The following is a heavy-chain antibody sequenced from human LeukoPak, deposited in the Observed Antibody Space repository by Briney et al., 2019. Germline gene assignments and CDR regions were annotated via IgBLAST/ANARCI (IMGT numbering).Heavy chain of an antibody. J-gene: IGHJ4*02. V-gene: IGHV3-21*01. Sequence: SGGSLRLSCAASGFTFSSYSMNWVRQAPGKGLEWVSSISSSSSYIYYADSVKGRFTISRDNAKNSLYLQMNSLRAEDTAVYYCAKDRAVAGRLSTPLDYWGQGTLVTVSS. CDR2: ISSSSSYI. CDR1: GFTFSSYS. CDR3: AKDRAVAGRLSTPLDY. D-gene: IGHD6-19*01.